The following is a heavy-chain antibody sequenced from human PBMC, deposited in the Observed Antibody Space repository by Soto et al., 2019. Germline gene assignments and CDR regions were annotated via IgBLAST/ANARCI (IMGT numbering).Heavy chain of an antibody. J-gene: IGHJ4*02. D-gene: IGHD6-19*01. CDR2: INHSGST. CDR3: ARGRYSSGWLQPVFDY. V-gene: IGHV4-34*01. Sequence: SEPLSLPCAVFCGSLSGYYCSWIRHPPGKGLEWIGEINHSGSTNYNPSLKSRVTISVDTSKNQFSLKLSSVTAADTAVYYCARGRYSSGWLQPVFDYWGQGTLVTVS. CDR1: CGSLSGYY.